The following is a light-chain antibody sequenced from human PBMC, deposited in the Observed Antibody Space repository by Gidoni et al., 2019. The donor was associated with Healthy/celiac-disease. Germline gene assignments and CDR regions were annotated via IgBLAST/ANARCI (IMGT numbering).Light chain of an antibody. CDR2: EGS. CDR3: CSYAGSSTFGV. CDR1: SSDVGSYNL. Sequence: QSALTQPAYVSGSPGPSITISCTGTSSDVGSYNLVPWYQQHPGKAPKLMIYEGSKRPSGVSNRFSGSKSGNTASLTISGLQAEDEADYYCCSYAGSSTFGVFGGGTKLTVL. J-gene: IGLJ3*02. V-gene: IGLV2-23*03.